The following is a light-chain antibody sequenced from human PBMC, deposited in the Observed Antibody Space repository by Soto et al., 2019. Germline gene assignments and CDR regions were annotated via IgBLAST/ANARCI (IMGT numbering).Light chain of an antibody. CDR1: QNINAW. Sequence: DIDMTQSPSSLSVSVGDRFTITCRTSQNINAWLAWYQHRPLHAPKLLLYDASTVQSGVPPMFSGSGSGTAFTLTTRSLGPEDFAAYYCQQYGSSLGITFGQGTRLEIK. V-gene: IGKV1-5*01. CDR3: QQYGSSLGIT. J-gene: IGKJ5*01. CDR2: DAS.